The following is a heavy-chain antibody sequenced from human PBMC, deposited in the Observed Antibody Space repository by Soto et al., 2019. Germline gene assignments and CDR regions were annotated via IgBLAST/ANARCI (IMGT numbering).Heavy chain of an antibody. CDR3: TKAGDPRYYYYGMDV. CDR1: GFTFSSYG. Sequence: QVQLVESGGGVVQPGRSLRLSCAASGFTFSSYGMHWVRQAPGKGLEWVAVMSYDGSKKFYADSVKGRFTISRDNSKNTLSLQMNSLRGEDTAVYYCTKAGDPRYYYYGMDVWGQGTTVTVSS. D-gene: IGHD7-27*01. J-gene: IGHJ6*02. V-gene: IGHV3-30*18. CDR2: MSYDGSKK.